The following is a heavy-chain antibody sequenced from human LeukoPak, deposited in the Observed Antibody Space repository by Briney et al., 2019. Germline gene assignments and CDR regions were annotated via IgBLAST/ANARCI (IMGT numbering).Heavy chain of an antibody. CDR3: AKWSRDGNHFDY. CDR1: GFTFSSYG. J-gene: IGHJ4*02. D-gene: IGHD5-24*01. Sequence: PGGSLRLSCAASGFTFSSYGMSWVRQAPGKGLEWVSGISWNSGSIGYADSVKGRFTISRDNAKNSLYLQMNSLRAEDTALYYCAKWSRDGNHFDYWGQGTLVTVSS. CDR2: ISWNSGSI. V-gene: IGHV3-9*01.